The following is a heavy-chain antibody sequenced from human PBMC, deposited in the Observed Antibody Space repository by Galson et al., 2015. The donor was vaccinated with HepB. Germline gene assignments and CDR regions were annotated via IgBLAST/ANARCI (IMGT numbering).Heavy chain of an antibody. V-gene: IGHV1-3*04. Sequence: SLKVSCKASGFTFSTYAVHWVRQAPGQGLEWVGRITTGSSDTDYSQSVQGRVTITWDTSATTAYLEMNSLRAEDTAVYYCASNITVAVKRSDHWGQGTLVTVSS. J-gene: IGHJ5*02. CDR3: ASNITVAVKRSDH. CDR1: GFTFSTYA. D-gene: IGHD4-23*01. CDR2: ITTGSSDT.